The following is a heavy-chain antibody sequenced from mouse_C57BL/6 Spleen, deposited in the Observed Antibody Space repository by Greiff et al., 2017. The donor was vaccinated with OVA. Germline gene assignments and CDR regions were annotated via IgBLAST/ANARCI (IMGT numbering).Heavy chain of an antibody. V-gene: IGHV5-6*01. Sequence: EVQLQQSGGDLVKPGGSLKLSCAASGFTFSSYGMSWVRQTPDKRLEWVATISSGGSYTYYPDSVKGRFTISRDNAKNTLYLQMSSLKSEDTAMYYCARHGGYYGSSPYWYFDVWGTGTTVTVSS. D-gene: IGHD1-1*01. J-gene: IGHJ1*03. CDR3: ARHGGYYGSSPYWYFDV. CDR1: GFTFSSYG. CDR2: ISSGGSYT.